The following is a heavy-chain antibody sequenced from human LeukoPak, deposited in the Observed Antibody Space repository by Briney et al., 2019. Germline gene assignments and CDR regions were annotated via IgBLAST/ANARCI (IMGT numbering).Heavy chain of an antibody. Sequence: QPGGSLRLSCAASGFTFSSYWMHWVRHAPGKGLVWVSRINSDGSSTSYADSVKGRFTISRDNAKNTLYLQMNSLRAEDTAVYYCARSGGSGWYGDFDYWGQGTLVTVSS. CDR2: INSDGSST. J-gene: IGHJ4*02. D-gene: IGHD6-19*01. V-gene: IGHV3-74*01. CDR3: ARSGGSGWYGDFDY. CDR1: GFTFSSYW.